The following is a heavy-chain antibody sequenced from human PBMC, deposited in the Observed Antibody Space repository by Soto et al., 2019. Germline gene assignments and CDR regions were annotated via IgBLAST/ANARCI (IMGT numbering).Heavy chain of an antibody. CDR1: VFTFRSYG. Sequence: WWSLRLSCAASVFTFRSYGMHWCRQAPGKGLEWVAVIWDNGSNKYYADSVKGRFTISRDNSKNTLYLQMNSLRAEDTAVYYCARDGGPGVVPLLNYGMDVWGQGTTVTVSS. V-gene: IGHV3-33*01. J-gene: IGHJ6*02. CDR3: ARDGGPGVVPLLNYGMDV. D-gene: IGHD3-3*01. CDR2: IWDNGSNK.